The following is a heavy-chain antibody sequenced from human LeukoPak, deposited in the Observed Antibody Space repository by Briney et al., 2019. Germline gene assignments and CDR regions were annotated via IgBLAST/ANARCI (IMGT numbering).Heavy chain of an antibody. D-gene: IGHD2-15*01. CDR3: ARAGGSSFDY. J-gene: IGHJ4*02. Sequence: ASVKVSCKASGYTFTSYGIRWVRQAPGQGLEWMGWISAYNGNTNYAQTLQGRVTITTDTSTSTAYTQLRSLKSDDTAVYSCARAGGSSFDYWGQGTLVTVSS. CDR2: ISAYNGNT. V-gene: IGHV1-18*01. CDR1: GYTFTSYG.